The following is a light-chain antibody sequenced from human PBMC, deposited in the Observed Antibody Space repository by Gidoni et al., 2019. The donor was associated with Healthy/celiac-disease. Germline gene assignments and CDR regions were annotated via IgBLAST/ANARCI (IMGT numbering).Light chain of an antibody. CDR1: SSNIGYNA. Sequence: QSVLTQPPSLSEAPRQRVTISCAGSSSNIGYNAVNRYQQLPGKAPKPLIYHDDLLPSGVSDRFSGSKSGTSASLAISGLQSEDEADYYCAAWDDSLNGRVFGGGTKLTVL. V-gene: IGLV1-36*01. CDR3: AAWDDSLNGRV. J-gene: IGLJ3*02. CDR2: HDD.